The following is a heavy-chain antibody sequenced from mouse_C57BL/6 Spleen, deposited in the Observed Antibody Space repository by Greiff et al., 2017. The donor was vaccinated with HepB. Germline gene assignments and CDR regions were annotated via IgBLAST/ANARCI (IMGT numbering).Heavy chain of an antibody. D-gene: IGHD1-1*01. V-gene: IGHV6-3*01. Sequence: EVKVVESGGGLVQPGGSMKLSCVASGFTFSNYWMNWVRQSPEKGLEWVAQIRLKSDNYTTHYAESVKGRFTISRDDSKSSVYLQMNNLRAEDTGSYYCTGDYYGSSPFAYWGQGTLVTVSA. CDR1: GFTFSNYW. J-gene: IGHJ3*01. CDR2: IRLKSDNYTT. CDR3: TGDYYGSSPFAY.